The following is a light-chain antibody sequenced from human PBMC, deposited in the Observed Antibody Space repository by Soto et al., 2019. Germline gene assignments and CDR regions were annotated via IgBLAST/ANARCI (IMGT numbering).Light chain of an antibody. V-gene: IGKV4-1*01. Sequence: DIVMTQSPDSLAVSLGERATINCKSSQSVLYSSNNKNYLAWYQQKPGQPPKLLIYWASTRESGVPDRFSGSGSGTDFTLTISSLQAEDVAVYYYQQYYRTPPTFGGGTKVEIK. CDR3: QQYYRTPPT. J-gene: IGKJ4*01. CDR2: WAS. CDR1: QSVLYSSNNKNY.